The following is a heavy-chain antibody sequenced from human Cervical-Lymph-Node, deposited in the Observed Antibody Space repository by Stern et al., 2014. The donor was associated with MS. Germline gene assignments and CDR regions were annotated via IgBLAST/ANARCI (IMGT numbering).Heavy chain of an antibody. CDR1: GASFSDNY. CDR3: ARERKVERSARLLVSFDV. Sequence: VQLQQCGAGLLRPSQSLSLTCAVHGASFSDNYWSWIRQTPGQGLELIGVLNSSGGTHYNPSLMSRATLAVDPSRNQFSLKLSSLTAADTAMYYCARERKVERSARLLVSFDVWGQGTLVTVSS. D-gene: IGHD1-1*01. J-gene: IGHJ3*01. CDR2: LNSSGGT. V-gene: IGHV4-34*01.